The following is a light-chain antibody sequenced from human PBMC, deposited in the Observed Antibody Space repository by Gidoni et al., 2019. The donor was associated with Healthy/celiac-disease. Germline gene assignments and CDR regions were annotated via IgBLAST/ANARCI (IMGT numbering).Light chain of an antibody. CDR2: EVS. J-gene: IGLJ2*01. CDR3: SSYTSSSTPHVV. V-gene: IGLV2-14*01. CDR1: SSDVGGYNY. Sequence: TISCTGTSSDVGGYNYVSWYQQHPGKDPKLMIYEVSNRPSGVSNRFSGSKSGNTASLTIPGLQAEDEADYYCSSYTSSSTPHVVFGGGTKLTVL.